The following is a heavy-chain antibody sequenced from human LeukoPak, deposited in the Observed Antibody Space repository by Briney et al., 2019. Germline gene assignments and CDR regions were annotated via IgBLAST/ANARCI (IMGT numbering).Heavy chain of an antibody. CDR1: GFTFSSYA. CDR3: ARDALWGGYESWYFDY. D-gene: IGHD5-12*01. Sequence: PGTSLRLSCAASGFTFSSYAMHWVRQAPGKGLEWVAVISYDGSNKYYADSVKGRFTISRDNSKNTLYLQMNSLRAEDTAVYYCARDALWGGYESWYFDYWGQGTLVTVSS. J-gene: IGHJ4*02. CDR2: ISYDGSNK. V-gene: IGHV3-30-3*01.